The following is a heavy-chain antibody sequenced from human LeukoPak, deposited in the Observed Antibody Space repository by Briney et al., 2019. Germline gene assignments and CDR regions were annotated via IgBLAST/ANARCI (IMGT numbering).Heavy chain of an antibody. CDR2: IYYSGST. CDR1: GGSISSYY. J-gene: IGHJ4*02. Sequence: SETLSLTCTVSGGSISSYYWSWIRQPPGKGLEWIGYIYYSGSTNYNPSLKSRVTISVDTSKNQFSLQLNSVTPEDTAVYYCARDPTRQDYFDSWGQGTLVTVSS. V-gene: IGHV4-59*12. CDR3: ARDPTRQDYFDS.